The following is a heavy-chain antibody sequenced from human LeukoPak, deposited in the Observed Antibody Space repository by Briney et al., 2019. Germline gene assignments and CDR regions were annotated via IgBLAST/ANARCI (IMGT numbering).Heavy chain of an antibody. CDR3: ARDLATYYYDSSGYDAFDI. Sequence: ASVKVSCKASGYTFTSYYMHWVRQAPGLGLEWMGIINPSGGSTSYAQKFQGRVTMTRDTSISTAYMELSRLRSDDTAVYYCARDLATYYYDSSGYDAFDIWGQGTMVTVSS. CDR1: GYTFTSYY. D-gene: IGHD3-22*01. CDR2: INPSGGST. V-gene: IGHV1-46*01. J-gene: IGHJ3*02.